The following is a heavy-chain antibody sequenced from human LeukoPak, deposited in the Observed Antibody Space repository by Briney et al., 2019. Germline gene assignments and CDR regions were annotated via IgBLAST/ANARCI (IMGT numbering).Heavy chain of an antibody. CDR3: AKDPYRASSGLVDY. V-gene: IGHV3-23*01. J-gene: IGHJ4*02. CDR2: ISGSGGTT. D-gene: IGHD5-12*01. CDR1: GFTFSNYA. Sequence: HSGGSLRLSCATSGFTFSNYAVSWVRQAPGKGLEWVSSISGSGGTTYYADSVKGRFTISRDNFKNTLYLQMNSLRAEDTAVYYCAKDPYRASSGLVDYWGQGTLVTVSS.